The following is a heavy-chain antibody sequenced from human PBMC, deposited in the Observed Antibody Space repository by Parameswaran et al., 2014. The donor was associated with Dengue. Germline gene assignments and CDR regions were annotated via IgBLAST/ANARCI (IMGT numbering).Heavy chain of an antibody. D-gene: IGHD1-1*01. CDR2: IRYDGSNK. J-gene: IGHJ4*02. CDR3: AKDPLTSGTTGTTLDY. V-gene: IGHV3-30*02. Sequence: VRQMPGKGLEWVAFIRYDGSNKYYADSVKGRFTISRDNSKNTLYLQMNSLRAEDTAVYYCAKDPLTSGTTGTTLDYWGQGTLVTVSS.